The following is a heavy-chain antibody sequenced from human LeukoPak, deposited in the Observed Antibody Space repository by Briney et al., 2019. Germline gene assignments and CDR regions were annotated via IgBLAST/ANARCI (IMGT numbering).Heavy chain of an antibody. CDR1: GFTFSGYY. CDR2: INPNGGST. Sequence: ASLKVSCKASGFTFSGYYIHWVRQAPGQGLEWMGIINPNGGSTRYAQKFQGRVTMTRDMSTSTMYMELSSLRSEDTALFYCVRARCSGGSCYFFDSWGQGTLVTVSS. CDR3: VRARCSGGSCYFFDS. D-gene: IGHD2-15*01. V-gene: IGHV1-46*01. J-gene: IGHJ4*02.